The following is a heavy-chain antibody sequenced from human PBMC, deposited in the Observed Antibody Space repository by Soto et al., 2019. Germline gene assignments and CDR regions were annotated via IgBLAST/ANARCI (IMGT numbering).Heavy chain of an antibody. J-gene: IGHJ4*02. V-gene: IGHV3-23*01. CDR2: ISGSGGST. CDR1: GFTFSSYA. Sequence: PGGSLRLSCAASGFTFSSYAMSWVRQAPGKGLEWVSAISGSGGSTYYADSVKGRFTISRDNSKNTLYLQMNSLRAEDTAVYYCAKVFTRSLGYSGYAGWLLLFDYWGQGTLVTVSS. CDR3: AKVFTRSLGYSGYAGWLLLFDY. D-gene: IGHD5-12*01.